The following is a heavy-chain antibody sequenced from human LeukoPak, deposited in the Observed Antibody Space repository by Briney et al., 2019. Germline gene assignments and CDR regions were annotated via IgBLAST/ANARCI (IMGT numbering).Heavy chain of an antibody. D-gene: IGHD1-20*01. CDR2: IRGSGGIT. J-gene: IGHJ4*02. V-gene: IGHV3-23*01. CDR3: AKGRGSNWDGWDC. Sequence: GGSLRLSCAASRFSFSNHAMIWVRQAPGEGLEWVSTIRGSGGITYYADSVKGRFTISRDESKNTLYLQMNSLRAEDTAVYYCAKGRGSNWDGWDCWGQGTLVTVSS. CDR1: RFSFSNHA.